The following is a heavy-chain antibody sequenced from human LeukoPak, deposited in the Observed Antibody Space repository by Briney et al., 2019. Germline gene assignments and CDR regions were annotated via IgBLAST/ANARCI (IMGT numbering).Heavy chain of an antibody. CDR1: GSSISSYG. D-gene: IGHD3-10*01. V-gene: IGHV3-30*18. CDR3: AKDKNEYYYGSGSPYYYYGMDV. J-gene: IGHJ6*02. CDR2: ISYDGSNK. Sequence: LRLSCAATGSSISSYGMHWVRQAPDKGLEWVAVISYDGSNKYYADSVKGRFTISRDNSKNTLYLQMNSLRAEDTAVYYCAKDKNEYYYGSGSPYYYYGMDVWGQGTTVTVSS.